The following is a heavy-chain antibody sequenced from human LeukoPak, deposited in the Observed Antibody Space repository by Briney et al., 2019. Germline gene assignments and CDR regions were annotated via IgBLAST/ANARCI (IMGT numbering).Heavy chain of an antibody. V-gene: IGHV3-23*01. D-gene: IGHD2-15*01. CDR2: ISDTGNT. CDR1: GFTLSSYA. J-gene: IGHJ4*02. CDR3: AKAPVTTCRGAFCYPFDY. Sequence: GGSLRFSCAAPGFTLSSYAMSWVRQAPGKGLEWVSAISDTGNTYHADSVKGRFTISRDSSKNTLFLQMNRLRPEDAAVYYCAKAPVTTCRGAFCYPFDYWGLGTLVTVSS.